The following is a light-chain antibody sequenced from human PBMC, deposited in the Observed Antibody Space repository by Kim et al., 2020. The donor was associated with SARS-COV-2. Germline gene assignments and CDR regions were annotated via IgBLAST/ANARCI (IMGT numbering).Light chain of an antibody. CDR3: QQYGTSLRT. CDR2: GAS. V-gene: IGKV3-20*01. J-gene: IGKJ1*01. Sequence: EIVLTQSPGTLSLSPGERATLSCRASQSVTSSYLAWYQQKPGQPPRLPIYGASNRATGIPDRFSGSGSGTDFTLTISRLESEDLAVYYCQQYGTSLRTFGQGTKVDIK. CDR1: QSVTSSY.